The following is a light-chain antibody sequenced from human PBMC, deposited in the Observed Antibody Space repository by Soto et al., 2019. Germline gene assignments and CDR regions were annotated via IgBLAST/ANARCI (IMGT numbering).Light chain of an antibody. J-gene: IGKJ2*01. CDR2: GAY. Sequence: EIVITQSPATLSVSPGEGATLSCRASQGIGNTLAWYQQKPGQAPRLLIYGAYTRATGIPARFSGSGSGTDFTLTISSLQSEDFAAYYCLQDSNYPRTFGQGTKVDIK. CDR1: QGIGNT. CDR3: LQDSNYPRT. V-gene: IGKV3-15*01.